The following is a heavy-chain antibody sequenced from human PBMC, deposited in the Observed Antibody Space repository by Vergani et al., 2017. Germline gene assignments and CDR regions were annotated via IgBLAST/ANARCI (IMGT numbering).Heavy chain of an antibody. CDR2: ISYDGSNK. CDR1: GFTFSSFA. Sequence: QVQLVESGGGVVQPGRSLRLSCAASGFTFSSFAMHWVRQAPGKGLEWVAVISYDGSNKYYADSVKGRFTISRDNSKNTLYLQMNSLRAEDTALYYCAREHCQGCSSSRHIAELAFDIWGQGTLVTVSS. D-gene: IGHD6-13*01. V-gene: IGHV3-30-3*01. CDR3: AREHCQGCSSSRHIAELAFDI. J-gene: IGHJ3*02.